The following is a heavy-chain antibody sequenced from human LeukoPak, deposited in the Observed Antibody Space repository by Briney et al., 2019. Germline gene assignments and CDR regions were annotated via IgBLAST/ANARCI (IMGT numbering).Heavy chain of an antibody. CDR2: IYSDGSSY. CDR3: ARGGGIYGLWDY. D-gene: IGHD1-26*01. Sequence: GGSLRLSCAASGFTFGSPWMHWVRQAPGKGLVWVSRIYSDGSSYTADSVKGRFTISRDSAKDTLYLQMNSLRVEDTAVYYCARGGGIYGLWDYWGQGTLVTVSS. J-gene: IGHJ4*02. V-gene: IGHV3-74*03. CDR1: GFTFGSPW.